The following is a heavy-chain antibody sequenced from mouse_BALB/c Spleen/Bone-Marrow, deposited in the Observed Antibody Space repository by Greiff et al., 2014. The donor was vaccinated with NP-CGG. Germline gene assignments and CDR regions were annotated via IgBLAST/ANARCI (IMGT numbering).Heavy chain of an antibody. CDR3: AKNRGSWDVDYAMDY. J-gene: IGHJ4*01. CDR1: GFSLTSYG. V-gene: IGHV2-5-1*01. D-gene: IGHD1-1*02. CDR2: IWRGGST. Sequence: VQLQQSGPSLVQPSQSLSITCTVSGFSLTSYGVHWVRQSPGKGLEWLGVIWRGGSTDYNAAFMSRPSITKDNSKSQVFFKMNSLQADDTAIYYCAKNRGSWDVDYAMDYWGQGTSVTVSS.